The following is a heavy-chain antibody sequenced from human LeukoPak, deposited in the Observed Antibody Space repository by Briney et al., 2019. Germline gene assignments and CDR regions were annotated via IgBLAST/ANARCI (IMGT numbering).Heavy chain of an antibody. Sequence: PSQTLSLTCAVSGGSISSGGYSCSWIRQPPGKGLEWIGYIYHSGSTYYNPSLKSRVTISVDRSKNQFSLKLSSVTAADTAVYYCARDNRVDYEGAFDYWGQGTLVTVSS. J-gene: IGHJ4*02. CDR1: GGSISSGGYS. CDR3: ARDNRVDYEGAFDY. CDR2: IYHSGST. V-gene: IGHV4-30-2*01. D-gene: IGHD4-17*01.